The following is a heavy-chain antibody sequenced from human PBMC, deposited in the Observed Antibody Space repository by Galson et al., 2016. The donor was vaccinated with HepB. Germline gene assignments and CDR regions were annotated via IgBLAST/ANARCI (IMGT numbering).Heavy chain of an antibody. Sequence: TLSLTCTVSGGSISGGGYYWSWIRQHPGKGLEWIGFIYHSGNTYYNPSLKRRVTISVDTSKNQISLKLSSVTAADTGLYYCARVGRLDFWSGYYVPPFDYWGQGTLVTVSS. CDR1: GGSISGGGYY. CDR3: ARVGRLDFWSGYYVPPFDY. CDR2: IYHSGNT. J-gene: IGHJ4*02. V-gene: IGHV4-31*03. D-gene: IGHD3-3*01.